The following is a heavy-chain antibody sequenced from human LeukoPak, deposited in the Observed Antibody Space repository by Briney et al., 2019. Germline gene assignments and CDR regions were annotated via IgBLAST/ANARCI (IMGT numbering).Heavy chain of an antibody. D-gene: IGHD4-23*01. Sequence: PGGSLRLSCAASGFTFSSYGMHWVRQAPGKGLEWVAVIWYDGSNKYYADSVKGRFTISRDNSKNTLYLQMNSLRAEDTAVYYCATSLTVVTPGLDYWGQGTLVTVSS. CDR1: GFTFSSYG. J-gene: IGHJ4*02. CDR2: IWYDGSNK. V-gene: IGHV3-33*01. CDR3: ATSLTVVTPGLDY.